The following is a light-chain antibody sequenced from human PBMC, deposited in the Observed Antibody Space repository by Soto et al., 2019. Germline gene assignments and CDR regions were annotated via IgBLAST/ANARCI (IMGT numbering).Light chain of an antibody. J-gene: IGLJ1*01. CDR2: GNS. CDR3: QSYDSSMSGIYV. CDR1: SSNIGAGYD. V-gene: IGLV1-40*01. Sequence: QSSLTQPPSVSGAPGQRVTISCTGSSSNIGAGYDVHWYQQLPGTAPKLLIYGNSNRPSGVPDRFSGSKSGTSASLAITGLQAEDEADYYFQSYDSSMSGIYVVGNWTKVTV.